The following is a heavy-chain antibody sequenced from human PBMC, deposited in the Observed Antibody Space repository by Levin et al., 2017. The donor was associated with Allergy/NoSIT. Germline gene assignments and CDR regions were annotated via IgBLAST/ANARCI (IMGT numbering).Heavy chain of an antibody. D-gene: IGHD3-10*01. CDR3: TKGGDMDL. Sequence: PGGSLRLSCAASGFTFSIYGIYWVRQAPGQGLEWVAIISSDGSYISYADSVKGRFTVSRDNSKNTLYLQMNSLRPEDTAVYYCTKGGDMDLWGKGTTVTVSS. CDR1: GFTFSIYG. V-gene: IGHV3-30*18. J-gene: IGHJ6*03. CDR2: ISSDGSYI.